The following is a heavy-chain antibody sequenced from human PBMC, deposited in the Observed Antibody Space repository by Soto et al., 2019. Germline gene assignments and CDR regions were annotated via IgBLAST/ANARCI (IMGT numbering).Heavy chain of an antibody. CDR2: INHSGST. V-gene: IGHV4-34*01. CDR3: ARPRYRSAFDI. J-gene: IGHJ3*02. Sequence: PSETLSLTCAVYGGSFSGYYWSWIRQPPGKGLEWIGEINHSGSTNYNPSLKSRVTISVDTSKNQLSLKLSSVTAADTAVYYCARPRYRSAFDIWGQGTMVTVSS. CDR1: GGSFSGYY. D-gene: IGHD3-16*01.